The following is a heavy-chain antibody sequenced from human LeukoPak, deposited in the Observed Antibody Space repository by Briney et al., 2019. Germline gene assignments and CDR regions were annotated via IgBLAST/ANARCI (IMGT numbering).Heavy chain of an antibody. D-gene: IGHD5-12*01. CDR3: ATLASSPEDYLHY. J-gene: IGHJ4*02. Sequence: GGSLRLSCAASGFTFSNAWMSWVRQAPGKGLEWIGRIKRKKDGETTDYAAPVKGRFTISRDDSKNQLYLQMNSLNPEDTAVYHCATLASSPEDYLHYWGQGTLVTVYS. V-gene: IGHV3-15*01. CDR2: IKRKKDGETT. CDR1: GFTFSNAW.